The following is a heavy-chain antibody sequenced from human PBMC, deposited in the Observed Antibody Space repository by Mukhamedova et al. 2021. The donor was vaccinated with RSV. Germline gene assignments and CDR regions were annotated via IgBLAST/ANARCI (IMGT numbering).Heavy chain of an antibody. CDR2: IIPILGIA. CDR3: AREGDIVATIALDY. J-gene: IGHJ4*02. V-gene: IGHV1-69*10. D-gene: IGHD5-12*01. Sequence: GQGLEWMGGIIPILGIANYAQKLQGRVTITADESTSTAYMELSSLRSEDTAVYYCAREGDIVATIALDYWGQGSLVTVSS.